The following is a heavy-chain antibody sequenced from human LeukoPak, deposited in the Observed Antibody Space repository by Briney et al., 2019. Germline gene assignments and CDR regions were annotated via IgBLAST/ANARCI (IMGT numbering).Heavy chain of an antibody. V-gene: IGHV3-23*01. J-gene: IGHJ4*02. CDR1: GFTFSSYA. Sequence: RPGGSLRLPCAASGFTFSSYAMSWVRQAPGKGLEWVSGISGSGDNTYYADSVKGRFTISRDNSKNTLYVQVNSLGTEDTAAYYCAKGSYYDSSGSFYFDYWGQGTLVTVSS. CDR3: AKGSYYDSSGSFYFDY. CDR2: ISGSGDNT. D-gene: IGHD3-22*01.